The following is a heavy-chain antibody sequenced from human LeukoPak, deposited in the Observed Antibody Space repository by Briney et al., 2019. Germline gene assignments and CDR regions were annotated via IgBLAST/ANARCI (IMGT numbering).Heavy chain of an antibody. D-gene: IGHD2-15*01. CDR2: INTNTGNP. V-gene: IGHV7-4-1*02. CDR1: GYTFTSYA. CDR3: AREDVVVVAENAFDI. J-gene: IGHJ3*02. Sequence: ASVKVSCKASGYTFTSYAMNWVRQAPGQGLEWMGWINTNTGNPTYAQGFTGRFVFSLDTSVSTAYLQISSLKAEDTAVYYCAREDVVVVAENAFDIWGQGTMVTVSS.